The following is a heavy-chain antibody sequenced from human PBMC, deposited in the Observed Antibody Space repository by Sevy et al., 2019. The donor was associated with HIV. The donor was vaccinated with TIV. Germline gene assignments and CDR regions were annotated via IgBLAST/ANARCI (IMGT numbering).Heavy chain of an antibody. J-gene: IGHJ4*02. Sequence: GESLKISCVASGFTFRDYGMHWVRQAPGKGLEWVSTFSFGCGKINYADSVKGRFTISRDNSKNTLYLQMNSLRAEDTALYYCAREGCSKPHDYWGQGTLVTVSS. V-gene: IGHV3-23*01. CDR2: FSFGCGKI. CDR3: AREGCSKPHDY. CDR1: GFTFRDYG. D-gene: IGHD2-2*01.